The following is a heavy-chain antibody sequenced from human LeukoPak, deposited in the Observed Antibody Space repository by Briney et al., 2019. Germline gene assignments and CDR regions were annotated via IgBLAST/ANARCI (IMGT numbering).Heavy chain of an antibody. CDR3: ARVSRDSVVPAAPDY. D-gene: IGHD2-2*01. CDR1: GYTFTGYY. J-gene: IGHJ4*02. V-gene: IGHV1-2*02. Sequence: ASVKVSCKASGYTFTGYYMHWVRQAPGQGLEWMGWINPNSGGTNYAQKFQGRVTMTRDTSISTAYMELSRLRSDDTAVYYCARVSRDSVVPAAPDYWGQGTLVTVSS. CDR2: INPNSGGT.